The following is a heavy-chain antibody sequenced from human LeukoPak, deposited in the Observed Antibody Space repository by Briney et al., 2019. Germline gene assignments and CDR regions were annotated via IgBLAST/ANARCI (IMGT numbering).Heavy chain of an antibody. Sequence: PGGSLRLSCAASGFTFSSYAMSWVRQAPGEGLEWVSAISGSGGSTYYADSVKGRFTISRDNSKNTLYLQMNSLRAEDTAVYYCAKGSSSWPDSSFDYWGQGTLVTVSS. CDR2: ISGSGGST. V-gene: IGHV3-23*01. D-gene: IGHD6-13*01. J-gene: IGHJ4*02. CDR1: GFTFSSYA. CDR3: AKGSSSWPDSSFDY.